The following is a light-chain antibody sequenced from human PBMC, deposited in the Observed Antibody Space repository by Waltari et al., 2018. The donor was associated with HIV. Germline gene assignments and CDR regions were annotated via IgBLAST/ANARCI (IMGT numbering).Light chain of an antibody. Sequence: QSALTQPASVSGSPGQSITISCTATSSDVGDYNFVSWYQQHPGKAPKLLIYEVTNRPAGVSVRFSASKSGNPASLTVSGLQAEDEADYYCSSFTGTSTLVIFGGGTKLTVL. CDR1: SSDVGDYNF. CDR3: SSFTGTSTLVI. J-gene: IGLJ2*01. V-gene: IGLV2-14*01. CDR2: EVT.